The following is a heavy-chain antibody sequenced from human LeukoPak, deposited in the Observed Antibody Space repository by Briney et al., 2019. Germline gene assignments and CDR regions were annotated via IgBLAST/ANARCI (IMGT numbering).Heavy chain of an antibody. CDR3: ARGRYYLDY. J-gene: IGHJ4*02. V-gene: IGHV3-74*01. Sequence: GSLRLSCEASGFTFSSYWMSWVRQAPGKGLVWVSRINGDGSSTSYADSLKGRFTISRDNAKNTLYLQMNNLRAEDTAVYYCARGRYYLDYWGQGTLVSVSS. CDR2: INGDGSST. D-gene: IGHD3-16*01. CDR1: GFTFSSYW.